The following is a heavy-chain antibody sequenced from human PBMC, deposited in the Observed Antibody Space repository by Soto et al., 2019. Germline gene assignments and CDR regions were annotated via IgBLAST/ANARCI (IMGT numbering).Heavy chain of an antibody. J-gene: IGHJ4*02. CDR2: ISGSGGST. Sequence: EVQLLESGGGLVQPGGSLRLSCAASGFTFSSYGMSLVRQAPGKGLEWVLGISGSGGSTYYADSVKGRFTISRDNSKYTLYLLMSSLRAEDTAVYYCANPPWCSGGRWYLPFDYWGQGKMVTVTS. CDR1: GFTFSSYG. D-gene: IGHD2-15*01. V-gene: IGHV3-23*01. CDR3: ANPPWCSGGRWYLPFDY.